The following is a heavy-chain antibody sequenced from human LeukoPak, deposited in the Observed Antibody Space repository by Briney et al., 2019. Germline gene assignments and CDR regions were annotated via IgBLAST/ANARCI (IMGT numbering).Heavy chain of an antibody. V-gene: IGHV3-23*01. CDR1: GFTFSSYA. CDR2: ISGSGDIT. CDR3: AKDTSYGSGTYYHFDY. Sequence: PGGSLRLSCAASGFTFSSYAMSWVRQAPGKGLEWVSGISGSGDITYYAQSVKGRFTISRDNSKNTLYLQMNSLRAEDTALYYCAKDTSYGSGTYYHFDYWGQGTPVTVSS. J-gene: IGHJ4*02. D-gene: IGHD3-10*01.